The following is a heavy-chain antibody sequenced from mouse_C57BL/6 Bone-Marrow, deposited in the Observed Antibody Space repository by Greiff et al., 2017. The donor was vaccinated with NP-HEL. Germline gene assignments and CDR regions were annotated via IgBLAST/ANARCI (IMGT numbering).Heavy chain of an antibody. V-gene: IGHV1-69*01. CDR2: IDPSDSYT. Sequence: QVQLQQPGAELVMPGASVKLSCKASGYTFTSYWMHWVKQRPGQGLEWIGEIDPSDSYTNYNQKFKGKSTVTVDKSSSTAYMQLSSLTSEDSAVYYCAREALPYAMDYWGQGTSVTVSS. J-gene: IGHJ4*01. CDR1: GYTFTSYW. D-gene: IGHD5-5*01. CDR3: AREALPYAMDY.